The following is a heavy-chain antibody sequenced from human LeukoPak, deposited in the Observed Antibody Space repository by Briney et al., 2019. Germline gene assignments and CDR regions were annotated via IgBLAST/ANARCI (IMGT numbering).Heavy chain of an antibody. J-gene: IGHJ4*02. V-gene: IGHV3-21*04. CDR2: ISSSSTYI. Sequence: KTGGSLRLSCAASGFTFSTYTMNWVRQAPGKGLEWVSSISSSSTYIYYADSVKGRFTISRDDAKNSLYLQMNSLRAEDTALYYCARAGSYSYFPYWGQGTLVTVSS. D-gene: IGHD5-18*01. CDR3: ARAGSYSYFPY. CDR1: GFTFSTYT.